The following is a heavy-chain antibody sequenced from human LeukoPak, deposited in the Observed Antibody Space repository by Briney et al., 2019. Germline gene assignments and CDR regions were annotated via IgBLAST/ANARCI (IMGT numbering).Heavy chain of an antibody. CDR2: ISSSAGST. V-gene: IGHV3-23*01. D-gene: IGHD4-17*01. CDR3: ARETGSAVGSTDFDY. CDR1: GFTFSSYA. J-gene: IGHJ4*02. Sequence: QPGGSLRLSCAASGFTFSSYAMGWVRQAPGKGLEWVSAISSSAGSTYYADSVKGRFTISRDNSKNTLYLQMNSLRAEDTAVYYCARETGSAVGSTDFDYWGQGTLVTVSS.